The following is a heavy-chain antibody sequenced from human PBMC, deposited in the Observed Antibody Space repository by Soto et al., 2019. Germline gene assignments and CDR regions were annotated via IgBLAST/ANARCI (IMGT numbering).Heavy chain of an antibody. Sequence: PSETLSLTCAVYGGSFSGYYWSWIRQPPGKGLEWIGEINHSGSTNYNPSLKSRVTISVDPPKNQFSLKLSSVTAADTAVYYWARGKCSSTSCYLANYYYYYGMDVWGQWTTVTVS. CDR3: ARGKCSSTSCYLANYYYYYGMDV. D-gene: IGHD2-2*01. CDR2: INHSGST. J-gene: IGHJ6*01. CDR1: GGSFSGYY. V-gene: IGHV4-34*01.